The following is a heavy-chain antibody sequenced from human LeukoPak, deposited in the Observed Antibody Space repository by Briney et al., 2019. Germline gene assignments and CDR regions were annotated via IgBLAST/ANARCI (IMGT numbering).Heavy chain of an antibody. CDR3: ARGRGPDYGDSPQGFDY. CDR2: IKQDGSEK. CDR1: GFTFSSYW. V-gene: IGHV3-7*01. J-gene: IGHJ4*02. D-gene: IGHD4-17*01. Sequence: PGGSLRLSCAASGFTFSSYWMSWVRQAPGKGLEWVANIKQDGSEKYYVDSVKGRFTISRDNSKNTLYLQMNSLRAEDTAVYYCARGRGPDYGDSPQGFDYWGQGTLVTVSS.